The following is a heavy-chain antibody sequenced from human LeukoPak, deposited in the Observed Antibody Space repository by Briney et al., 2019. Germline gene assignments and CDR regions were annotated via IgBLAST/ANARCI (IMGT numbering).Heavy chain of an antibody. V-gene: IGHV4-39*07. CDR2: IYYSGST. J-gene: IGHJ4*02. CDR1: GGSISSSSYY. Sequence: SETPSLTCTVSGGSISSSSYYWGWIRQPPGKGLEWIGSIYYSGSTYYNPSLKSRVAISVDTSKNQFSLKLSPVTAADTAVYYCARDRAGAPVSFDSWGQGTLVTVSS. D-gene: IGHD1-26*01. CDR3: ARDRAGAPVSFDS.